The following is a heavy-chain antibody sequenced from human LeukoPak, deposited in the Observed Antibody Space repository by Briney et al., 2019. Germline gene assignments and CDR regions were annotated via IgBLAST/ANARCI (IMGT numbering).Heavy chain of an antibody. Sequence: PGGSLRLSCAASGFTFSSYGMHWVRQAPGKGLEWVAVISYDGSNKYYADSVKGRFTISRDNSKNTLYLQMNSLRAEDTAVYYCARTIRGVTYYFDYWGQGTLVTVSS. CDR1: GFTFSSYG. CDR2: ISYDGSNK. V-gene: IGHV3-30*03. J-gene: IGHJ4*02. CDR3: ARTIRGVTYYFDY. D-gene: IGHD3-10*01.